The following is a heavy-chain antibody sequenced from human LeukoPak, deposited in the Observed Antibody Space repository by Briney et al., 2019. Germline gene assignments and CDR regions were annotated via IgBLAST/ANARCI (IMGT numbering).Heavy chain of an antibody. V-gene: IGHV3-33*01. CDR1: GFTFTSYG. D-gene: IGHD6-19*01. Sequence: PGGSLRLSCAASGFTFTSYGMHWVRQAPGKGLEWVAVIWYDGRNKHYVDSVKGRFTISRDNSKNTVYLQMNSLRAEDTAVYFCARDLSIAVFDYWGQGTLVTVSS. CDR3: ARDLSIAVFDY. J-gene: IGHJ4*02. CDR2: IWYDGRNK.